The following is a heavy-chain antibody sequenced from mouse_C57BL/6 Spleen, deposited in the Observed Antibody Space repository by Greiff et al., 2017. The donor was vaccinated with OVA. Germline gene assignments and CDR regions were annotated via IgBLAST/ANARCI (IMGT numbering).Heavy chain of an antibody. D-gene: IGHD5-5*01. V-gene: IGHV1-64*01. CDR3: SRGRTTSDY. CDR2: IHPNSGSP. Sequence: QVQLQQPGAELVKPGASVKLSCKASGYTFTNYWMHWVKQRPGQGLEWIGMIHPNSGSPNSNEKFKSKATLTVNKYSSTTYKQLSSLTSEDAAVYYCSRGRTTSDYWGQGTTLTVSS. CDR1: GYTFTNYW. J-gene: IGHJ2*01.